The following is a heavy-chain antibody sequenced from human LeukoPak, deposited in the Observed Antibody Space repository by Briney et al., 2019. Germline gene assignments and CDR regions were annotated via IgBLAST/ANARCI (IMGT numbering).Heavy chain of an antibody. V-gene: IGHV3-21*06. Sequence: GGSLRLSCAASGFIFSTYNMNWVRQAPGKGLEWVSSISTGSNHIFYADSVKGRFTISRENAKNSLYLQMNSLRAEDTAVYYCARRDSGGYCFDYWGQGTLVTVSS. CDR1: GFIFSTYN. CDR3: ARRDSGGYCFDY. CDR2: ISTGSNHI. J-gene: IGHJ4*02. D-gene: IGHD3-22*01.